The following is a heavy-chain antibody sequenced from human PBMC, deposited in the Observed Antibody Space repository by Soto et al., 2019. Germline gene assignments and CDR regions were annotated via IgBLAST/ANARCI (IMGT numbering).Heavy chain of an antibody. D-gene: IGHD3-22*01. CDR3: ARVGYYDSSGLHAFDI. CDR2: IYYSGST. Sequence: SETLSLTCTVSGGSISSGGYYRSWIRQHPGKGLEWIGYIYYSGSTYYNPSLKSRVTISVDTSKNQFSLKLSSVTAADTAVYYCARVGYYDSSGLHAFDIWGQGTMVTVSS. V-gene: IGHV4-31*03. J-gene: IGHJ3*02. CDR1: GGSISSGGYY.